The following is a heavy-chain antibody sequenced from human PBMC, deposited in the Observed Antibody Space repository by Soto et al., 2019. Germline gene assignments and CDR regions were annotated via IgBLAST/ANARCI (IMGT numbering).Heavy chain of an antibody. CDR1: GFTFSDYY. CDR3: ASDAVSFPYRRLLWFGELPIYGMDV. J-gene: IGHJ6*02. V-gene: IGHV3-11*06. CDR2: ISSSSSYT. Sequence: PGGSLRLSCAASGFTFSDYYMSWIRQAPGKGLEWVSYISSSSSYTNYADSVKGRFTISRDNAKKSLYLQMNSLRAEDTAVFYCASDAVSFPYRRLLWFGELPIYGMDVWGQGTTVTVSS. D-gene: IGHD3-10*01.